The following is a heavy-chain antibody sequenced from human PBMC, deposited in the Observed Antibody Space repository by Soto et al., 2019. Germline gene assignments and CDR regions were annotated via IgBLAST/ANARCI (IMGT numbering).Heavy chain of an antibody. CDR3: ARGWGRIFDY. J-gene: IGHJ4*02. CDR2: INHSGST. Sequence: QVQLQQWGAGLLKPSETLSLTCAVYGGSFSGYYWSWNRQPPGKGLEWIGEINHSGSTNYNPSLKSRVTISVDTSKNQFSLKLSSVTAADTAVYYCARGWGRIFDYWGQGTLVTVSS. CDR1: GGSFSGYY. V-gene: IGHV4-34*01. D-gene: IGHD7-27*01.